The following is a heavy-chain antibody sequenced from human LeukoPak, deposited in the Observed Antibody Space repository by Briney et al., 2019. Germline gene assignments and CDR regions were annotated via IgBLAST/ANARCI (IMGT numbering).Heavy chain of an antibody. V-gene: IGHV3-15*01. CDR2: IKRKIDGGTT. CDR3: TTETLVTSIRSY. D-gene: IGHD2-21*02. J-gene: IGHJ4*02. Sequence: GGSLRLSCAVSGSTFANAWMSWVRQAPGKGLEWVGHIKRKIDGGTTDYAAPVKRRFSISRDDSKKTLYLQMNSLKTEDTAVYYCTTETLVTSIRSYWGQGTLVTVSS. CDR1: GSTFANAW.